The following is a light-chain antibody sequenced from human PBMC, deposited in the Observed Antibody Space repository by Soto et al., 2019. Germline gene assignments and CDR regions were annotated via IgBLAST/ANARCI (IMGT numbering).Light chain of an antibody. CDR3: QQYNSYSTT. CDR1: QSISSW. J-gene: IGKJ1*01. CDR2: KAS. Sequence: DIQMTQSPSTLSAPVGDRVTITCRASQSISSWLAWYQQKPGKAPKPLIYKASSLESGVPSRFSGSGSGTEFTLTISSLQPDDFATYYCQQYNSYSTTFGQGTKVDIK. V-gene: IGKV1-5*03.